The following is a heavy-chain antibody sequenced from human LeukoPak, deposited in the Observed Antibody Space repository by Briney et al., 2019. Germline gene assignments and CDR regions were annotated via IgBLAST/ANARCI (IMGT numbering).Heavy chain of an antibody. J-gene: IGHJ6*03. CDR3: ASTGGYCSSTSCYDGGDYYYYYMDV. D-gene: IGHD2-2*01. CDR1: GGTFSSYA. Sequence: GSSVKVSCKASGGTFSSYAISWVRQAPGQGLEWMGGIIPIFGTANYAQKFQGRVTITTDESTSTAYMELSSLRSEDTAVYYCASTGGYCSSTSCYDGGDYYYYYMDVWGKGTTVTVSS. CDR2: IIPIFGTA. V-gene: IGHV1-69*05.